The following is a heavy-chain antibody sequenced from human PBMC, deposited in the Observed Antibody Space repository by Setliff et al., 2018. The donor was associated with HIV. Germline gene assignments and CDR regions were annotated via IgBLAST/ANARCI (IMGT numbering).Heavy chain of an antibody. J-gene: IGHJ5*02. D-gene: IGHD6-13*01. CDR3: ARDRDSLLIGYTPNNWFDP. V-gene: IGHV1-3*01. Sequence: ASVKVSCKASGYTFTRYAIHWLRQAPGRSLEWMGWINADNGDTKYSQKFQGRLTINRDTSANTVYMELSSLGSEDTAVFYCARDRDSLLIGYTPNNWFDPWGQGTLVTVSS. CDR2: INADNGDT. CDR1: GYTFTRYA.